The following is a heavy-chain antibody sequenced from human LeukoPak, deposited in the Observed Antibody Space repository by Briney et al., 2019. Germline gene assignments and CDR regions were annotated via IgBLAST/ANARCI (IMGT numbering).Heavy chain of an antibody. J-gene: IGHJ5*02. CDR3: ARKEGGQLVNTRRWFDP. Sequence: KPSETLSLTCAVYGGSFSGYYWSWIRQPPGKGLEWIGEINHSGSTNYNPSLKSRVTISVDTSKNQFSLKLRSVTAAGTAVYYCARKEGGQLVNTRRWFDPWGQGTLVTVSS. CDR2: INHSGST. D-gene: IGHD6-13*01. V-gene: IGHV4-34*01. CDR1: GGSFSGYY.